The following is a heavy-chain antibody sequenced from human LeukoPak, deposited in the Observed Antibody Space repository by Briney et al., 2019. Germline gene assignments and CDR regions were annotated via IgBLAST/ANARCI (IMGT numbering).Heavy chain of an antibody. J-gene: IGHJ4*02. V-gene: IGHV4-4*07. Sequence: PSETLSLTCTVSGGSISSYYWSWIRQPAGKGLEWIGRIYTSGSTNYNPSLKSRVTMSVDTSKNQFSLKLSSVTAADTAVYYCARFEGYDFLTGYAYYFDYWGQGTLDTVSS. CDR3: ARFEGYDFLTGYAYYFDY. CDR1: GGSISSYY. CDR2: IYTSGST. D-gene: IGHD3-9*01.